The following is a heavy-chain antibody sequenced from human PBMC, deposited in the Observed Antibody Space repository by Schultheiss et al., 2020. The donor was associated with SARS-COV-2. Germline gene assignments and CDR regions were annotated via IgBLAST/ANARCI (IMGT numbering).Heavy chain of an antibody. Sequence: SVKVSCKASGGTFSSYAISWVRQAPGQGLEWMGGIIPIFGTANYAQKFQGRVTITADESTSTAYMELSSLRSEDTAVYYCARESYGSGSYYADYYYGMDVWGQGTTVTVSS. D-gene: IGHD3-10*01. CDR2: IIPIFGTA. V-gene: IGHV1-69*13. CDR1: GGTFSSYA. CDR3: ARESYGSGSYYADYYYGMDV. J-gene: IGHJ6*02.